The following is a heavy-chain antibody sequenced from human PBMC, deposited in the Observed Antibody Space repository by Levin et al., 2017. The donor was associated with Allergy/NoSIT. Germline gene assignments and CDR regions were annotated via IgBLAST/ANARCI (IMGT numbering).Heavy chain of an antibody. CDR1: GGSLSSGDYY. CDR3: GRGNRGIDY. CDR2: IYHTGAT. V-gene: IGHV4-30-4*01. J-gene: IGHJ4*02. Sequence: SCTVSGGSLSSGDYYWSWIRQPPGKGLEWIGYIYHTGATYYNPSLKTRLTMSVDTSKNQSSLNLNSVTVADTAVYYCGRGNRGIDYWGQGTLVTVSS.